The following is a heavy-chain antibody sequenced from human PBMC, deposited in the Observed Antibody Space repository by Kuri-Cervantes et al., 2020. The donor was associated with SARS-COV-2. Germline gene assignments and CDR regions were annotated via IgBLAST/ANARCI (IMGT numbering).Heavy chain of an antibody. D-gene: IGHD2-2*02. CDR2: IFHDGST. J-gene: IGHJ3*02. CDR3: ARESTYTFDI. V-gene: IGHV4-4*02. Sequence: SETLSLTCVVSGGAISAYNWWTWVRQPPGKGLQWIGEIFHDGSTKFNPSLSLRGRVTMSLDKSKDHFSLNLTSVTAADTAVYYCARESTYTFDIWGQGTLVTVSS. CDR1: GGAISAYNW.